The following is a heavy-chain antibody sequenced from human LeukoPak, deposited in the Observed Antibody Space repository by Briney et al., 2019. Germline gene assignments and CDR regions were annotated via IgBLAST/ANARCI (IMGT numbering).Heavy chain of an antibody. CDR2: IYYSGST. V-gene: IGHV4-59*01. D-gene: IGHD6-19*01. Sequence: PSETLSLTCTVSGGSTSSYYWSWIRQPPGKGLEWIGYIYYSGSTNYNPSLKSRVTISVDTSKNQFSLKLSSVTAADTAVYYCASLKQWLVSWGQGTLVTVSS. J-gene: IGHJ4*02. CDR1: GGSTSSYY. CDR3: ASLKQWLVS.